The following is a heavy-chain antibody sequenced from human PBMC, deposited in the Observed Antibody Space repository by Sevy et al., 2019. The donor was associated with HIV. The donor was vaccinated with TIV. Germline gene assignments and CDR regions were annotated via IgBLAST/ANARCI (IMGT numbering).Heavy chain of an antibody. Sequence: GGSLRLSCAASGFTFSSYAMSWVRQAPGKGLEWVSAISGSGGSTYYAYSVKGRFTIPRDNSKNTLYLQMNSLRAEDTAVYYCAKVGSDFWRGYHMGGGFDYWGQGTLVTVSS. CDR2: ISGSGGST. CDR3: AKVGSDFWRGYHMGGGFDY. CDR1: GFTFSSYA. D-gene: IGHD3-3*01. J-gene: IGHJ4*02. V-gene: IGHV3-23*01.